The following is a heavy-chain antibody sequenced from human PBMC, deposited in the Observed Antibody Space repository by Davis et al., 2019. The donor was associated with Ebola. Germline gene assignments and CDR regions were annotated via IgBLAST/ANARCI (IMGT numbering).Heavy chain of an antibody. J-gene: IGHJ4*02. D-gene: IGHD6-13*01. CDR3: ARWRSSSWLEDEY. CDR2: INHSGST. V-gene: IGHV4-34*01. CDR1: GGSFSGYY. Sequence: PSETLSLTCAVYGGSFSGYYWSWIRQPPGKGLEWIGEINHSGSTNYNPSLKSRVTISVDASKNQFSLKLSSVTAADTAVYYCARWRSSSWLEDEYWGQGTLVTVSS.